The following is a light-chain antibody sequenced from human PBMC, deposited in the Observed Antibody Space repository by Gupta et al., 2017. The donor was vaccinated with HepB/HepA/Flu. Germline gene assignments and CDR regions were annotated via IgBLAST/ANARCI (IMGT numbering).Light chain of an antibody. Sequence: TQPPSVSGSPWQRDTIPCTGSSSNIGAGYDVNWYKQVSGTAPKLLIYANTNRPSGVPDRFSASRSDNTASLAITGVETEDEADYYCQLYDRRIGGVVFGTGTRLSVL. CDR3: QLYDRRIGGVV. CDR2: ANT. CDR1: SSNIGAGYD. V-gene: IGLV1-40*01. J-gene: IGLJ2*01.